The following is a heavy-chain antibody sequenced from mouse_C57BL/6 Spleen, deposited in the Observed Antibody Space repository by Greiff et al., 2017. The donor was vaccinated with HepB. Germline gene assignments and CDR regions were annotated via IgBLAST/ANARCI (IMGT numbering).Heavy chain of an antibody. J-gene: IGHJ4*01. CDR3: ARDRRTGAMDY. Sequence: DVQLQESGPGLVKPSQSLSLTCSVTGYSITSGYYWNWIRQFPGNKLEWMGYISYDGSNNYNPSLKNRISITRDTSKNQFFLKLNSVTTEDTATYYCARDRRTGAMDYWGQGTSVTVSS. CDR1: GYSITSGYY. CDR2: ISYDGSN. V-gene: IGHV3-6*01.